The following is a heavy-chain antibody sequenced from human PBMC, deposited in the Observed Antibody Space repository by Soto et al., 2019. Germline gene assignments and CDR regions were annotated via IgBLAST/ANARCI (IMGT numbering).Heavy chain of an antibody. CDR1: GFTFSSYA. V-gene: IGHV3-23*01. Sequence: WGSLRLSCAASGFTFSSYAMSWVRQAPGKGLEWVSAISGSGGSTYYAGSVKGRFTISRDNSKNTLYLQMNSLRAEDTAVYYCANHPVLGWFDPWGQGTLVTVSS. D-gene: IGHD1-26*01. J-gene: IGHJ5*02. CDR3: ANHPVLGWFDP. CDR2: ISGSGGST.